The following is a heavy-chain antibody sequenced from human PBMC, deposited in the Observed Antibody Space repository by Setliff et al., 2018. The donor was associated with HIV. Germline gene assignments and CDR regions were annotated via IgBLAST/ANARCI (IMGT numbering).Heavy chain of an antibody. V-gene: IGHV3-48*04. Sequence: PGGSLRLSCAASGFTFSSYSMNWVRQAPGKGLEWVSYIGGSGSAIYYADSVKGRFTVSRDNAKNSLYLQMNSLRAEDMALYYCAKGAGGGTYVSDYYYMDVWGKGTTVTVSS. J-gene: IGHJ6*03. D-gene: IGHD1-26*01. CDR3: AKGAGGGTYVSDYYYMDV. CDR1: GFTFSSYS. CDR2: IGGSGSAI.